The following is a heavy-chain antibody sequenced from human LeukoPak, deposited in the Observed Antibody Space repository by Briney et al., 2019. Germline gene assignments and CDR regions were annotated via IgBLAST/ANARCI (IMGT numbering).Heavy chain of an antibody. CDR3: ARGSLYGDYYYYGMDV. CDR2: ISSSSGYI. CDR1: GFTFSSYS. Sequence: SGRSLRLSCAASGFTFSSYSMNWVRHDPRKWLEWLSSISSSSGYIYYADSVKGRFTISRDNGKNSLYLQMNSLRAEDTAVYYCARGSLYGDYYYYGMDVWGQGTTVTVSS. J-gene: IGHJ6*02. V-gene: IGHV3-21*01. D-gene: IGHD4-17*01.